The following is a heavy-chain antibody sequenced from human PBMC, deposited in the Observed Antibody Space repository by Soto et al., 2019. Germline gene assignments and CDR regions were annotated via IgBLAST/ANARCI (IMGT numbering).Heavy chain of an antibody. J-gene: IGHJ4*02. CDR2: IKQDGGEE. V-gene: IGHV3-7*05. CDR3: ARIGYSSSSFDY. CDR1: GFTFNHYW. D-gene: IGHD6-6*01. Sequence: PGGSLRLSCAASGFTFNHYWMSWVRRPPGKGLEWVANIKQDGGEEHYVDSLKGRFTISRDNAKNSVYLQMNSLRAEDTAVYYCARIGYSSSSFDYWGQGT.